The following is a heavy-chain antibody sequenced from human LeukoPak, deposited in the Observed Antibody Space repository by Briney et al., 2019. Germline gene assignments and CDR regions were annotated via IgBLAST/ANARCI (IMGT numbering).Heavy chain of an antibody. V-gene: IGHV3-21*01. CDR3: AREVRDGYNPFDY. J-gene: IGHJ4*02. CDR1: GFTFSSYS. Sequence: GGSLRLSCAASGFTFSSYSMDWVSQAPGKRLEWVSSISSSSSYIYYADSVKGRFTISRDNAKNSLYLQMNSLRAEDTAVYYCAREVRDGYNPFDYWGQGTLVTVSS. CDR2: ISSSSSYI. D-gene: IGHD5-24*01.